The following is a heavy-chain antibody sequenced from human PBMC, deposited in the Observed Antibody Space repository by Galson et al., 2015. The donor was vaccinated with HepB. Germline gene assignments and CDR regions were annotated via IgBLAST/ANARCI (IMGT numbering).Heavy chain of an antibody. Sequence: SLRLSCAASGFTFSSYAMSWVRQAPGKGLEWVSAISGSGGSTYYADSVKGRFTISRDNSKNTLYLQMNSLRAEDTAVYYCAKGVVPAAAGRVPFDYWGQGTLVTVSS. J-gene: IGHJ4*02. V-gene: IGHV3-23*01. D-gene: IGHD2-2*01. CDR3: AKGVVPAAAGRVPFDY. CDR2: ISGSGGST. CDR1: GFTFSSYA.